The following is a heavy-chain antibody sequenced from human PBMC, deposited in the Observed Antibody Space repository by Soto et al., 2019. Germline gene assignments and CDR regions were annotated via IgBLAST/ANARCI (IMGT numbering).Heavy chain of an antibody. D-gene: IGHD3-22*01. V-gene: IGHV1-2*02. J-gene: IGHJ6*02. CDR2: INPNSGGT. Sequence: ASVKVSCKASGYTFTGYYMHWVRQAPGQGLEWMGWINPNSGGTNYAQKFQGRVTMTRDTSISTAYMELSRLRSDDTAVYYCARDGSVTMIVVVNYYYYYGMDVWGQGTTVTVSS. CDR3: ARDGSVTMIVVVNYYYYYGMDV. CDR1: GYTFTGYY.